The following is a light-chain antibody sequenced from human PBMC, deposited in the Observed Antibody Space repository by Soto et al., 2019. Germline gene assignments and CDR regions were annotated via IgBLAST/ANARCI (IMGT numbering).Light chain of an antibody. CDR1: SSDVGGYNY. CDR2: DVS. V-gene: IGLV2-8*01. J-gene: IGLJ2*01. CDR3: SLYAPSSDWGVV. Sequence: QSVLTQPPSASGSPGQSVTISCTGTSSDVGGYNYVSWYQQHPGKTPKLMVYDVSTRPSGVPDRFSGSKSGNTASLTVSGLQAEDEADYYCSLYAPSSDWGVVFGGGTKVTVL.